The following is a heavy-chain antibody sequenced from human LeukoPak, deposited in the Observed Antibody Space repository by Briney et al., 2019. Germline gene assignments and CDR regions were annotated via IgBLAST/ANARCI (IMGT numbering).Heavy chain of an antibody. CDR2: ISGSGGST. CDR3: EKFRGSSSWYGGDYFDY. J-gene: IGHJ4*02. V-gene: IGHV3-23*01. D-gene: IGHD6-13*01. Sequence: GGSLRLSCAASGFTFSSYAMSWVRQAPGKGLEWVSAISGSGGSTYYADSVKGRFTISRDNSKNTLYLQMNSLRAEDTAVYYCEKFRGSSSWYGGDYFDYWGQGTLVTVSS. CDR1: GFTFSSYA.